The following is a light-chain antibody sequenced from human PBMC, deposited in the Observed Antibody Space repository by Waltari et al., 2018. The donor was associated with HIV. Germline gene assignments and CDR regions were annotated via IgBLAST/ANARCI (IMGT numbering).Light chain of an antibody. CDR1: QSLLHSTGYYY. CDR2: LGC. J-gene: IGKJ1*01. Sequence: DIVMTQSPLSLPVTAGEPASISCRSSQSLLHSTGYYYLDWYLQKPGQSAQLLIYLGCNRDSGVSDRFSGSGSGTDYTLKMSRVEAEDVGVYYCMQALQTPPTCGQGTKVEIK. V-gene: IGKV2-28*01. CDR3: MQALQTPPT.